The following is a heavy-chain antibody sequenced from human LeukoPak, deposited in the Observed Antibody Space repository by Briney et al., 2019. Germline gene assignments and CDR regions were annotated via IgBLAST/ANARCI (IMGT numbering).Heavy chain of an antibody. CDR3: ARGIYNSDWFPPDY. CDR2: MYISGNI. Sequence: SETLSLTCTVSGGSISDYYWTWIRQPAGKGLEWIGRMYISGNIAYNPSLRGRATMSADTSKNQVSLKLRSVTAADTAVYYCARGIYNSDWFPPDYWGQGDLLTVSS. D-gene: IGHD6-19*01. J-gene: IGHJ4*02. V-gene: IGHV4-4*07. CDR1: GGSISDYY.